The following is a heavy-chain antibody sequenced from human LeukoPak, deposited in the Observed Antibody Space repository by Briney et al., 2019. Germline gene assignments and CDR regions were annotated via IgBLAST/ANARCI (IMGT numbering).Heavy chain of an antibody. V-gene: IGHV4-59*01. CDR1: GDSISSSY. CDR3: ARQTRTPDY. J-gene: IGHJ4*02. CDR2: IQYNGDT. Sequence: SETLSLTCTDSGDSISSSYWTWIRQPPGKGLESIAYIQYNGDTNYNPSLKSRAAISMDTSKNQFSLILKSVTSADTAVYYCARQTRTPDYWGQGTLVTVSS. D-gene: IGHD1/OR15-1a*01.